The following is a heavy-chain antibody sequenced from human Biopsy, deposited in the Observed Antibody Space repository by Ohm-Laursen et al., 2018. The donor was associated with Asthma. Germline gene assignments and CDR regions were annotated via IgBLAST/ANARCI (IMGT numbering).Heavy chain of an antibody. V-gene: IGHV3-7*01. Sequence: SLRLSCSASGPPPPPHRMSCLRPVPGKGLEWVANINHDGTEKNHVDSLKGRFTISRDNAKNSLYLQMNSLSAEDTAVYYCARTFHFWSPYHAEHYQLWGQGTPVTVSS. CDR1: GPPPPPHR. CDR2: INHDGTEK. J-gene: IGHJ1*01. CDR3: ARTFHFWSPYHAEHYQL. D-gene: IGHD3-3*02.